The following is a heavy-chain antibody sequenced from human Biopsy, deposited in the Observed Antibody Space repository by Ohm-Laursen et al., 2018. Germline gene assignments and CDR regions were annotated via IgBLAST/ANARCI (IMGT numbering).Heavy chain of an antibody. CDR2: IFYDGSNT. D-gene: IGHD5-24*01. J-gene: IGHJ4*02. CDR1: GFTFSNAW. CDR3: ARGPSGVAKIG. Sequence: SLRLSCAASGFTFSNAWMSWVRQAPGKGLEWVAFIFYDGSNTYYADSVKGRFTISRDSSKNTLYLQMNSLRVEDTAVYYCARGPSGVAKIGRGQGTLVTVSS. V-gene: IGHV3-33*08.